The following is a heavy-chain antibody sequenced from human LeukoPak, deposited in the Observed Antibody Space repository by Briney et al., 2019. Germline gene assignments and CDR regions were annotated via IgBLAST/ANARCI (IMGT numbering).Heavy chain of an antibody. D-gene: IGHD5-12*01. V-gene: IGHV1-2*02. CDR3: ARDFFDGDGYKPFDY. Sequence: ASVKVSCKASGYTFTGYYMHWVRQAPGQGLEWMGWINPNSGGTNYAQKFQGRVTMTRDTSISTAYMELSRLRSDDTAVYYCARDFFDGDGYKPFDYWGQGTLVTVSS. CDR2: INPNSGGT. CDR1: GYTFTGYY. J-gene: IGHJ4*02.